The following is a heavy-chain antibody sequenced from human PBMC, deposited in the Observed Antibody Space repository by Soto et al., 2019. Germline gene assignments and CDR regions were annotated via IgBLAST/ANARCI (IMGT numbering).Heavy chain of an antibody. Sequence: PSETLSLTCTVSGGSISSHYWSWVRQAPGKGLEWIGHIYYRGSTSYNPSLRSRSTISVDTSNNQFSLKPNSVTTADTAVYYCARDGREASGMDVWGQGTKVTVSS. CDR3: ARDGREASGMDV. J-gene: IGHJ6*02. CDR2: IYYRGST. V-gene: IGHV4-59*11. CDR1: GGSISSHY. D-gene: IGHD1-26*01.